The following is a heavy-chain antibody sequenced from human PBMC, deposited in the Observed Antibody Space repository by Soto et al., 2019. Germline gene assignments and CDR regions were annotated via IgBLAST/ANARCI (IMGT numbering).Heavy chain of an antibody. J-gene: IGHJ3*02. Sequence: QVQLQESGPGLVKPSQTLSLTCTVSGGSISSGGYYWSWIRQHPGKGLEWIGYIYYSGSTYYNPSLKTRVTIALDTCKNQFSLKLSSVTAADTAVYYCARDSTMVRGVIATDAFDIWGQGTMVTVSS. V-gene: IGHV4-31*03. CDR2: IYYSGST. CDR1: GGSISSGGYY. CDR3: ARDSTMVRGVIATDAFDI. D-gene: IGHD3-10*01.